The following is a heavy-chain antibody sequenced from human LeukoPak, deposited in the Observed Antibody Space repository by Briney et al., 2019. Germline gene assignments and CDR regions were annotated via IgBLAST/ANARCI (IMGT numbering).Heavy chain of an antibody. CDR2: IKGDGSST. J-gene: IGHJ4*02. V-gene: IGHV3-74*01. CDR1: GLTFSSYW. D-gene: IGHD5-18*01. Sequence: GGSLRLSCAASGLTFSSYWMHWVRHTPGKGLVWVSRIKGDGSSTSYADSVKGRFTISRDNAKNTLYLQMNSLRAEDTAVYYCARDGYSFGHDFDYWGQGTLVTVSS. CDR3: ARDGYSFGHDFDY.